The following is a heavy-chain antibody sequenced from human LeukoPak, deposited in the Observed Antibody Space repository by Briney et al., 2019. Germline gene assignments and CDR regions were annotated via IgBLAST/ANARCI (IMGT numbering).Heavy chain of an antibody. J-gene: IGHJ6*04. V-gene: IGHV1-58*01. CDR2: IVVGSGNT. CDR3: AAEPDSRELVGYGMDV. D-gene: IGHD3-10*01. Sequence: SVKVSCKAPGFTFTSSAVQWVRQARGQRLEWIGWIVVGSGNTNYAQKFQERVTITRDMSTSTAYMELSSLRSEDTAVYYCAAEPDSRELVGYGMDVWGKGTTVTVSS. CDR1: GFTFTSSA.